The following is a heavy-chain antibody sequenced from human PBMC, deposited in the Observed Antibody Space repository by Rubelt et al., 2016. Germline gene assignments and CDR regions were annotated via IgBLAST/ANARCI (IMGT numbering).Heavy chain of an antibody. CDR2: IDPSDSYT. Sequence: EVQLVQSGAEVKKPGESLKISCKGSGYSFTSYWISWVRQMPGKGLEWMGRIDPSDSYTNYSPSCQGHVTVSGEKSISTAYLQWSRRKAWDTAMYYCARHAGDGGNSEDWFDPWGQGTLVTVSS. CDR3: ARHAGDGGNSEDWFDP. D-gene: IGHD4-23*01. CDR1: GYSFTSYW. J-gene: IGHJ5*02. V-gene: IGHV5-10-1*01.